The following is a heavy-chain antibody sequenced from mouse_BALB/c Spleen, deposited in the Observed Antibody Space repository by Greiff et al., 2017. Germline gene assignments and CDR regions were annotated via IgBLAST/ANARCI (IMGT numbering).Heavy chain of an antibody. V-gene: IGHV1-4*01. CDR1: GYTFTSYT. CDR2: INPSSGYT. CDR3: ARSYGSSPDYAMDY. Sequence: QFQLQQSGAELARPGASVKMSCKASGYTFTSYTMHWVKQRPGQGLEWIGYINPSSGYTNYNQKFKDKATLTADKSSSTAYMQLSSLTSEDSAVYYCARSYGSSPDYAMDYWGQGTSVTVSS. D-gene: IGHD1-1*01. J-gene: IGHJ4*01.